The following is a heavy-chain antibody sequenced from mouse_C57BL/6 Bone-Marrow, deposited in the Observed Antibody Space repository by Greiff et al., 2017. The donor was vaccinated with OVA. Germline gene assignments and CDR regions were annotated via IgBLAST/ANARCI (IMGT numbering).Heavy chain of an antibody. CDR3: AREGLLEGLNYFDY. J-gene: IGHJ2*01. D-gene: IGHD2-3*01. Sequence: VQLQQPGAELVKPGASVKLSCKASGYTFTSYWMQWVKQRPGQGLEWIGEIDPSDSYTNYNQKFKGKATLTVDTSSSTAYMQLSSLTSEDSAVYYWAREGLLEGLNYFDYWGQGTTLTVSS. V-gene: IGHV1-50*01. CDR2: IDPSDSYT. CDR1: GYTFTSYW.